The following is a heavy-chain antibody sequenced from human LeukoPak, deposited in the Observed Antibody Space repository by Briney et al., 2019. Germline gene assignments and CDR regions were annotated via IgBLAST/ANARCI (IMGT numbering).Heavy chain of an antibody. D-gene: IGHD3-22*01. J-gene: IGHJ4*02. CDR1: GYTFTDYY. CDR2: INPNSGGT. V-gene: IGHV1-2*04. CDR3: ARDYYDSSGYYAKDY. Sequence: ASVKVSCKASGYTFTDYYMHWVRQAPGQGLEWMGWINPNSGGTNYAQKFQGWVTMTRDTSISIAYMELSRLRSDDTAVYYCARDYYDSSGYYAKDYWGQGTLVTVSS.